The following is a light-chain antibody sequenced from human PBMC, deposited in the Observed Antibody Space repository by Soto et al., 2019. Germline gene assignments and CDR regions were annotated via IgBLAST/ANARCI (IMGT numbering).Light chain of an antibody. CDR2: AAP. CDR1: QGISRY. V-gene: IGKV1-9*01. J-gene: IGKJ4*01. CDR3: QPRKTFRVT. Sequence: IQWTQPPSSLSASVGDSATITCRAKQGISRYLSWNQQNPARAPKLLFSAAPPLQSGVPARFAGGGSGAYLTLSIPSLQPEAFSTYYFQPRKTFRVTFAAGTKVEIK.